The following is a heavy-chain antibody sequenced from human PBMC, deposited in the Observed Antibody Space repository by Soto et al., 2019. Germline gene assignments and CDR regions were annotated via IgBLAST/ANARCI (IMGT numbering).Heavy chain of an antibody. CDR1: GYTFTSYG. V-gene: IGHV1-18*01. Sequence: GASVKVSCEACGYTFTSYGISWVRQAPGQRLEWMGWISAYNGNTNYAQKLQGRVTMTTDTSTSTAYMELRSLRSDDTAVYYCATPDETRYDSRDEDAFDIWGQGTMVTVSS. J-gene: IGHJ3*02. CDR3: ATPDETRYDSRDEDAFDI. D-gene: IGHD3-22*01. CDR2: ISAYNGNT.